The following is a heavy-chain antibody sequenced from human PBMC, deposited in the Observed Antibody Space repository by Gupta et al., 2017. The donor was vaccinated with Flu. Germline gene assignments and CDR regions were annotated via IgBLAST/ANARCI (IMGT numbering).Heavy chain of an antibody. D-gene: IGHD3-9*01. J-gene: IGHJ5*02. Sequence: QVQLVQSGAEVKKPGSSVKVSCKASGGTFSSYAISWVRQAPGQGLEWMGGIIPIFGTANYAQKFQGRVTITADKSTSTAYMELSSLRSEDTAVYYCARRDGYFDPRKAGVGWFDPWGQGTLVTVSS. CDR3: ARRDGYFDPRKAGVGWFDP. CDR1: GGTFSSYA. V-gene: IGHV1-69*06. CDR2: IIPIFGTA.